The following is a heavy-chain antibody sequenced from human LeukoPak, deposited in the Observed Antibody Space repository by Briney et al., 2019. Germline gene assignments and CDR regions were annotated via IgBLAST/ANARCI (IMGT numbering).Heavy chain of an antibody. CDR3: AKGVRPYYYDSSGSDY. CDR2: ISGSGGST. J-gene: IGHJ4*02. V-gene: IGHV3-23*01. Sequence: GGSLRLSCAASGFIFSSYAMSWVRQAPGKGLEWVSAISGSGGSTYYADSVKGRFTISRDNSKNTPYLQMNSLRAEDTAVYYCAKGVRPYYYDSSGSDYWGQGTLVTVSS. D-gene: IGHD3-22*01. CDR1: GFIFSSYA.